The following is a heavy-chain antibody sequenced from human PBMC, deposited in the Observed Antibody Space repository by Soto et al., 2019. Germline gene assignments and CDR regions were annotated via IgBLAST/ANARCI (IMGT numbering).Heavy chain of an antibody. D-gene: IGHD6-13*01. CDR2: ISGSGGST. CDR3: VNIAAAGTGPIDY. CDR1: GFTFSSYA. Sequence: EVQLLESGGGLVQPGGSLRLSCAASGFTFSSYAMSWVRQAPGKGLEWVSAISGSGGSTYYADSVKGRFTISRDNSKNPLYLKMNSLRAEDTAVYYCVNIAAAGTGPIDYWGQGTLVTVSS. V-gene: IGHV3-23*01. J-gene: IGHJ4*02.